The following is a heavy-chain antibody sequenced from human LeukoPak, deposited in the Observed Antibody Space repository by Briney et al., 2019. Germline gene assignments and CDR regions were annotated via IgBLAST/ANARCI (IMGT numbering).Heavy chain of an antibody. CDR2: INTDGSRT. Sequence: GGSLRLSCAASGFTFSSYWMHWVRQAPGKGLVWVSRINTDGSRTNYADSVKGRFTISRDNAKNTLYLQMNSLRAEDTAVYYCARRYCSSTSCYHAFDIRGQGTMVTVSS. CDR3: ARRYCSSTSCYHAFDI. V-gene: IGHV3-74*01. J-gene: IGHJ3*02. D-gene: IGHD2-2*01. CDR1: GFTFSSYW.